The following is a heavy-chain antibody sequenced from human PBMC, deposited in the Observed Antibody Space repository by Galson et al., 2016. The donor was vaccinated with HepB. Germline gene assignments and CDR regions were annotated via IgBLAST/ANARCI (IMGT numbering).Heavy chain of an antibody. D-gene: IGHD5-18*01. CDR2: IYKSGST. CDR1: GGSIRSGGYY. J-gene: IGHJ4*02. Sequence: TLSLTCTVSGGSIRSGGYYWSWTRQHPGKGLEWIGYIYKSGSTYYSPSLKSRVAMSVDTSKNQFSLNLSSVTAADTAVYYCARSDTYGYGNLHNWGQGSLVTVSS. CDR3: ARSDTYGYGNLHN. V-gene: IGHV4-31*03.